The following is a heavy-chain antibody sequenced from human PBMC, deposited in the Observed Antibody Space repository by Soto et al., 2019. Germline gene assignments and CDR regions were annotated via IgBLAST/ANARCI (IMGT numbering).Heavy chain of an antibody. V-gene: IGHV1-69*02. CDR3: ASYVYGREGYMT. J-gene: IGHJ6*04. Sequence: QVQLVQSGAEVKKPGSSVKVSCKASGGTFGTYTISWMRQAPGQGLEWMGRIIPFLGILNYPQKFQGRVTFTADNSTSTAYMELNSLTSEHTAVYCCASYVYGREGYMTWGKGTTVTVSS. D-gene: IGHD3-16*01. CDR2: IIPFLGIL. CDR1: GGTFGTYT.